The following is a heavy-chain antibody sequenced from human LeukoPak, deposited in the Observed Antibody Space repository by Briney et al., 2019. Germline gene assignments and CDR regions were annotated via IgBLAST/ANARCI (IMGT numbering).Heavy chain of an antibody. V-gene: IGHV1-2*02. CDR3: ARDLQKNYYYYYMDV. CDR2: INPNSGGT. J-gene: IGHJ6*03. Sequence: GASVKVPCKASGYTFTGYYMHWVRQAPGQGLEWMGWINPNSGGTNYAQKFQGRVTMTRDTSISTAYMELSRLRSDDTAVYYCARDLQKNYYYYYMDVWGKGTTVTVSS. CDR1: GYTFTGYY.